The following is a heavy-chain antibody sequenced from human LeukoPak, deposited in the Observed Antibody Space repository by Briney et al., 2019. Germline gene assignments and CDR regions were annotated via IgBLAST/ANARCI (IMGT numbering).Heavy chain of an antibody. Sequence: SETLSLTCTVSGGSISSYNWNWIRQPPGKGLEWIAYISYSGSTNYNPSLKRRVTISVDTSKNRFSLKLSSVTAADTAMYYCARLRGDSPLYYFDYWGQGTLVTVSS. V-gene: IGHV4-59*08. J-gene: IGHJ4*02. CDR1: GGSISSYN. CDR3: ARLRGDSPLYYFDY. D-gene: IGHD3-16*01. CDR2: ISYSGST.